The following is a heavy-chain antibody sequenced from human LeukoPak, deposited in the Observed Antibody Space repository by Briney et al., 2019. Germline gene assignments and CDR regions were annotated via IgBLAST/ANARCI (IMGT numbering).Heavy chain of an antibody. CDR3: AKDQLLYGSGSSFPDY. CDR1: GFTFSSYG. J-gene: IGHJ4*02. CDR2: ISYDGSNK. V-gene: IGHV3-30*18. Sequence: PGRSLRLSCAASGFTFSSYGMHWVRQAPGKGLEWVSVISYDGSNKYYADSVKGRFTISRDNSKNTLYLQMNSLRAEDTAVYYCAKDQLLYGSGSSFPDYWGQGTLVTVSS. D-gene: IGHD3-10*01.